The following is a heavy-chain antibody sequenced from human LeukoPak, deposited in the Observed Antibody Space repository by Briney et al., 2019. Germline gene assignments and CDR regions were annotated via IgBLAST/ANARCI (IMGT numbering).Heavy chain of an antibody. D-gene: IGHD1-26*01. V-gene: IGHV3-23*01. CDR3: ATSGNYYLKY. J-gene: IGHJ4*02. Sequence: PGGSLRLSCAASGFTFSSYAMSWVRQAPGKGLEWVSGISGSGDNTYYADSVKGRFTISRDNSKNTLYVQVNSLGTEDTAAYYCATSGNYYLKYWGQGTLVTVSS. CDR2: ISGSGDNT. CDR1: GFTFSSYA.